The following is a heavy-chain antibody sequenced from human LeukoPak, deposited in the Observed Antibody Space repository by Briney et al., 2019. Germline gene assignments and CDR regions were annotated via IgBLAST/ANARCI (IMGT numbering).Heavy chain of an antibody. CDR2: MSSSGSMT. Sequence: PGGPLRLSCAASGFSFSNYEMNWVRQTPGKGLEWVSYMSSSGSMTWYADSVKGRFTISRDNAKRSLYLQMNSLRAEDTALYYCAKGTSSWHEFDYWGQGTLVTVSS. V-gene: IGHV3-48*03. CDR1: GFSFSNYE. D-gene: IGHD6-13*01. CDR3: AKGTSSWHEFDY. J-gene: IGHJ4*02.